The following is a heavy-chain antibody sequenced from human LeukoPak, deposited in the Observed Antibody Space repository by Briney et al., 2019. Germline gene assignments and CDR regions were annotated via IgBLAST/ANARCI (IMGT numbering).Heavy chain of an antibody. D-gene: IGHD4-23*01. CDR2: ISSSSSYI. CDR1: GFTLSNYS. V-gene: IGHV3-21*01. Sequence: GGSLRLSCAASGFTLSNYSMNWVGQAPGKGLEWVAFISSSSSYIFYADSLKGRFTISRDNAKNSLYLQMNSLRADDTAVYYCARDLAYGGDGLWGQGTLVTVSS. CDR3: ARDLAYGGDGL. J-gene: IGHJ4*02.